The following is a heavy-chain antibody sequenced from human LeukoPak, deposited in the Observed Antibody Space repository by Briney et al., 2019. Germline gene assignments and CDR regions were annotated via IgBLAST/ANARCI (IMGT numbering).Heavy chain of an antibody. CDR3: LQYDSGST. D-gene: IGHD3-10*01. CDR2: IKKDGSEE. V-gene: IGHV3-7*01. Sequence: GGSLRLSCAASGFTFSNYWMSWVRQAPGKGLEWVANIKKDGSEEYYVDSVRGRFTVSRDNAKNSLYLQMNSLRAEDTAVYYCLQYDSGSTWGQGTLVTVSS. J-gene: IGHJ5*02. CDR1: GFTFSNYW.